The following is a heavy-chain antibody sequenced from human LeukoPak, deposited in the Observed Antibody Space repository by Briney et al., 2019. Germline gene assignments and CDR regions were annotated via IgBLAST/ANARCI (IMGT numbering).Heavy chain of an antibody. CDR2: FDAEDGET. V-gene: IGHV1-24*01. CDR1: GYTLTELS. Sequence: ASVKVSCKVSGYTLTELSIYWVRQAPGKGLEWMGGFDAEDGETIYAQKFQGRVTMTEDTSTDTAYMELSNLRSEDTAVYYCATDALRLVMVTAKAFDIWGQGTMVTVSS. D-gene: IGHD2-21*02. J-gene: IGHJ3*02. CDR3: ATDALRLVMVTAKAFDI.